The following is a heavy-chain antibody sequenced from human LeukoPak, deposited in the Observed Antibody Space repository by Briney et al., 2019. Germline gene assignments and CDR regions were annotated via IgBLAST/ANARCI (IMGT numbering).Heavy chain of an antibody. D-gene: IGHD3-22*01. V-gene: IGHV3-23*01. CDR3: AKGLYDSSGYWSVPRGGAFDI. CDR1: GFIFSNYG. J-gene: IGHJ3*02. CDR2: IVPSGGRT. Sequence: PGGSLRLACAASGFIFSNYGMSWVRQAPGKGLEWVSVIVPSGGRTYYADSVKGRFTISRDNSKKTLYLQMNSPGVEDTAVYYCAKGLYDSSGYWSVPRGGAFDIWGRGTMVAVSS.